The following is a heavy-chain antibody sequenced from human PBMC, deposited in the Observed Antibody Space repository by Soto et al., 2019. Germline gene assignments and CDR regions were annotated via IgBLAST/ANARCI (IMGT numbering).Heavy chain of an antibody. CDR3: AKGFGWNYLDY. J-gene: IGHJ4*02. Sequence: QVQLVESGGGVVRPGRSLRLSCAASGFTFSNYGLHWVRQAPGKGLEWVALISYDGTDKYYADSVKGRFTISRDNSKNTLYLQMNSLRTEDTAVYYCAKGFGWNYLDYWGQGTLVTVSS. CDR2: ISYDGTDK. CDR1: GFTFSNYG. V-gene: IGHV3-30*18. D-gene: IGHD1-1*01.